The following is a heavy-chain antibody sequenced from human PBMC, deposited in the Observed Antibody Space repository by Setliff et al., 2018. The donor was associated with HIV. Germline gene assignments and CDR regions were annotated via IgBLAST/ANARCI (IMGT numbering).Heavy chain of an antibody. CDR3: ATRRDSSGYYFLADY. Sequence: ASVKVSCKTSGYTFTGYHMHWVRQAPGQGLEWMGWINPNSGGTIYAQKFQDRVTMTRDTSSSTAYMELSRLRSDDTAVYYCATRRDSSGYYFLADYWGRGTLVTVSS. V-gene: IGHV1-2*02. CDR1: GYTFTGYH. CDR2: INPNSGGT. D-gene: IGHD3-22*01. J-gene: IGHJ4*02.